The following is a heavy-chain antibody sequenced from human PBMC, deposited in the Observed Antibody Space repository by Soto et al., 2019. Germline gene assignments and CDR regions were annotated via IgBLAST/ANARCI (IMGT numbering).Heavy chain of an antibody. V-gene: IGHV1-2*04. CDR3: ARDPRGAATNYYYYGMDV. J-gene: IGHJ6*02. Sequence: ASVKGSSKASGYPFTGYYMHWVRQAPGQGLEWMGWINPNSGGTNYAQKFQGWVTMTRDTSISTAYMELSRLRSDDTAVYYCARDPRGAATNYYYYGMDVWGQGTTVTVSS. D-gene: IGHD6-25*01. CDR2: INPNSGGT. CDR1: GYPFTGYY.